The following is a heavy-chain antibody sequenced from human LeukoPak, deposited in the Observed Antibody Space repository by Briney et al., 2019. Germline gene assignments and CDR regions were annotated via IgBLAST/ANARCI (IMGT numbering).Heavy chain of an antibody. CDR3: ARDGYSSGRYNWFDP. D-gene: IGHD6-19*01. J-gene: IGHJ5*02. CDR1: GGSISSYY. Sequence: SETLSLTCTVSGGSISSYYWSWIRQPPGKGLEWIGYIYYSGSTNYNPSLKSRVTISVDTSKNQFSLKLSSVTAADTAVYYCARDGYSSGRYNWFDPWGQGTLVTVSS. V-gene: IGHV4-59*01. CDR2: IYYSGST.